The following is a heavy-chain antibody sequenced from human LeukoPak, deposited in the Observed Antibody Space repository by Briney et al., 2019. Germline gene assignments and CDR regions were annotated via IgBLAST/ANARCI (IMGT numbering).Heavy chain of an antibody. Sequence: SETLSLTCTVSGDSISSGGFHWSWIRQHPGKGLEWIGYIYYSGTTYYNPSLKSRVSLSVGTSQNQFSLQLRSVTAADTAVYYCARHVVVVVPAARGLGWFDPWGQGTLVTVSS. D-gene: IGHD2-2*01. J-gene: IGHJ5*02. V-gene: IGHV4-31*03. CDR2: IYYSGTT. CDR1: GDSISSGGFH. CDR3: ARHVVVVVPAARGLGWFDP.